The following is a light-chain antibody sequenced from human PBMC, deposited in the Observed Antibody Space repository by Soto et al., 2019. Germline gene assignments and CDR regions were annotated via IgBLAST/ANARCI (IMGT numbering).Light chain of an antibody. CDR1: QGISTS. V-gene: IGKV1-9*01. CDR2: AAS. J-gene: IGKJ5*01. Sequence: DVRMSQSPSILAASVGGRVIITSRASQGISTSLAWYQQKPGKAPKLLIYAASTLQSGVPLSFSGSGSGTSFTLTISTLQPEDFATYYCHQLLSYPITFAQGTRLEIK. CDR3: HQLLSYPIT.